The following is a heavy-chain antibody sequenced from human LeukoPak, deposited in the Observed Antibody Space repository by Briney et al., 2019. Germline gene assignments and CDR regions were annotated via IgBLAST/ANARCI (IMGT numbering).Heavy chain of an antibody. CDR1: GGSISSSSHY. CDR3: ADIYTSGGTTLDH. Sequence: SETLSLTCTVSGGSISSSSHYWGWIRQPPGKGLEWIGSIYYSGRVYYNPSLKSRVTTSVDTSKNQFSLKLNSLTAADTAVYYCADIYTSGGTTLDHWGQGILITVSS. D-gene: IGHD6-19*01. V-gene: IGHV4-39*07. J-gene: IGHJ4*02. CDR2: IYYSGRV.